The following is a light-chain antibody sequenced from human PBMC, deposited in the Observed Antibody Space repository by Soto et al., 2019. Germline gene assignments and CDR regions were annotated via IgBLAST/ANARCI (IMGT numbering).Light chain of an antibody. CDR1: TSNIGSNT. CDR2: SIN. Sequence: QSVLTQPPSASGTPGQRVTIFFSGGTSNIGSNTVNWYQQLPGTAPKLLIYSINHRPSGVPDRFSGSKSGTSASLAISGLQSEDEADYYCAAWDDSLNGYVFGTGTKLTVL. V-gene: IGLV1-44*01. J-gene: IGLJ1*01. CDR3: AAWDDSLNGYV.